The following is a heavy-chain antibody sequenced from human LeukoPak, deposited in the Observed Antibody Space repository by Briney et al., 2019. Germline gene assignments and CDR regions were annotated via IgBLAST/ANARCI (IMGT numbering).Heavy chain of an antibody. CDR3: ARGTSGYIYALRD. J-gene: IGHJ4*02. CDR2: LYYTGVT. CDR1: GGSISSSTYY. V-gene: IGHV4-39*07. D-gene: IGHD5-18*01. Sequence: SAPLSLTCTVSGGSISSSTYYWAWIRQPPGKGLAWIGSLYYTGVTFYNPSLKSRVTMSVATSKNELSLKVASVTAADTAVYFCARGTSGYIYALRDWGQGALVTVSS.